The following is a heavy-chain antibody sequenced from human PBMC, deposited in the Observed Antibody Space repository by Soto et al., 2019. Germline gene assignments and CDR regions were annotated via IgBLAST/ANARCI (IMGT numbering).Heavy chain of an antibody. D-gene: IGHD5-18*01. V-gene: IGHV1-8*01. CDR1: AYTFTTYE. Sequence: WMPAAYTFTTYEITGGSQAAGQGLEWVGWVNPNSGYTAYAQKFVGRVTMTRNTPLRTAYMELSSLTSGDTAVYYCARSYSYGWNDSWGQGTLATVSS. CDR3: ARSYSYGWNDS. CDR2: VNPNSGYT. J-gene: IGHJ4*02.